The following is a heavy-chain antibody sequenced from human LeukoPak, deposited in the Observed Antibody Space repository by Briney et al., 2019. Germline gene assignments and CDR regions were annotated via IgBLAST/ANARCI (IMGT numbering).Heavy chain of an antibody. J-gene: IGHJ4*02. CDR1: GFTFSSYA. CDR2: ISGSGGST. V-gene: IGHV3-23*01. Sequence: AGGSLRLSCAASGFTFSSYAMSWVRQAPGKGLEWVSAISGSGGSTYYADSVKGRFTISRDNSKNTLYLQMNSLGAEDTAVYYCAKGSFYVPLCALDYWGQGTLVTVSS. D-gene: IGHD5/OR15-5a*01. CDR3: AKGSFYVPLCALDY.